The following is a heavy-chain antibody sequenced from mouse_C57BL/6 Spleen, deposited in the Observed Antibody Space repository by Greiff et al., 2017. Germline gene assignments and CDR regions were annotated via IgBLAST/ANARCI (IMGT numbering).Heavy chain of an antibody. CDR1: GYTFTSYW. CDR2: IDPSDSYT. V-gene: IGHV1-59*01. Sequence: VQLQQPGAELVRPGTSVKLSCKASGYTFTSYWMHWVKQRPGQGLEWIGVIDPSDSYTNYNQKFKGKATLTVDTSSSTAYMQLSSLTSEDSAVYYCARLVYYYGSSYNFDVWGTGTTVTVSS. CDR3: ARLVYYYGSSYNFDV. J-gene: IGHJ1*03. D-gene: IGHD1-1*01.